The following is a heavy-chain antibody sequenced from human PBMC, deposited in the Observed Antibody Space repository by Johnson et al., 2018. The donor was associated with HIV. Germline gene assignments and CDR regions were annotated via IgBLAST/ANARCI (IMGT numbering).Heavy chain of an antibody. CDR1: GFTFSSYG. J-gene: IGHJ3*02. Sequence: QVQLVESGGGVVQPGRSLRLSCAASGFTFSSYGMHWVRQAPGKGLEWVSAISGSGGSTYYTDFVKGRFTISRDNSKNTLYLQMNSLRAEDTAVYYCAASVYYYDSSGYFAFDIWGQGTMVTVSS. CDR2: ISGSGGST. CDR3: AASVYYYDSSGYFAFDI. D-gene: IGHD3-22*01. V-gene: IGHV3-NL1*01.